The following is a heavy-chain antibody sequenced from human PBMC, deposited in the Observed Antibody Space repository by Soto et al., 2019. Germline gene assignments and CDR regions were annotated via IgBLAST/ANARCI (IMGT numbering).Heavy chain of an antibody. V-gene: IGHV1-18*01. CDR1: GYTFTSYG. CDR2: ISAYNGNT. J-gene: IGHJ5*02. CDR3: ARVDMVREHNWFDP. Sequence: VKVSCKASGYTFTSYGISWVRQAPGQGLEWMGWISAYNGNTNYAQKLQGRVTMTTDTSTSTAYMELRSLRSDDTAVYYCARVDMVREHNWFDPWGQGTLVTVSS. D-gene: IGHD3-10*01.